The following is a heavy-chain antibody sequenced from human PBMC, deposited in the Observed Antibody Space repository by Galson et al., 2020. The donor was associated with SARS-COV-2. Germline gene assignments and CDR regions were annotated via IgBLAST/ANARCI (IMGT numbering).Heavy chain of an antibody. J-gene: IGHJ6*02. CDR1: GGSISSGGYY. V-gene: IGHV4-31*03. CDR2: IYYSGST. CDR3: ARAYYDSSGHVGFYYYYGMDV. D-gene: IGHD3-22*01. Sequence: SETLSLTCTVSGGSISSGGYYWSWIRQHPGKGLEWIWYIYYSGSTYYNPSLKSRVTISVDTSKNQFSLKLSSVTAADTAVYYCARAYYDSSGHVGFYYYYGMDVWGQGTTVTVSS.